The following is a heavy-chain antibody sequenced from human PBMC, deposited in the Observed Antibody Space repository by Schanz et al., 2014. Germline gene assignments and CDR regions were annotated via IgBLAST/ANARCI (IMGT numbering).Heavy chain of an antibody. CDR3: VRDNYYAIDY. J-gene: IGHJ4*02. CDR1: GFSLKTNW. CDR2: IEREGAAT. D-gene: IGHD3-3*01. Sequence: EVQLVESGGGLVQPGGSLRLSCVVSGFSLKTNWMHWVRQAPGKGLVWLSSIEREGAATKFADSVKGRFTVSQDSGKSTLYQQMNSLTVDDTAVYYCVRDNYYAIDYWGQGTLVTVSS. V-gene: IGHV3-74*01.